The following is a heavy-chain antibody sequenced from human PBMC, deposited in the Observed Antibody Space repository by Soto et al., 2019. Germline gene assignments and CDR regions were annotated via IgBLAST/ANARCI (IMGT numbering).Heavy chain of an antibody. CDR1: GYTFTTYA. J-gene: IGHJ4*02. CDR3: ARDGYCRGGDCYSVY. CDR2: INIGSGNT. Sequence: AAVKVSCKTSGYTFTTYAIHWVRQAPGQGLEWMAWINIGSGNTKSSQKFQGRVTITRDTSASTAYLELSSLTSEDAGVYYCARDGYCRGGDCYSVYWGQGTLVTVSS. V-gene: IGHV1-3*04. D-gene: IGHD2-21*02.